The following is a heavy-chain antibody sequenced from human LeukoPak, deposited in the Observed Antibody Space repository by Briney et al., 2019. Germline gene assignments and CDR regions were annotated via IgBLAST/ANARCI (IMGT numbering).Heavy chain of an antibody. CDR1: GFTFITYW. Sequence: GGSLRLSCAASGFTFITYWMHWVRQAPGKGLVWVSRIKSDGSTNYADSVKGRFTISRDNAKNTLSLQMNSLRPEDTGVYYCARAPSEIGGYYPEYFEHWGQGTLVTVSS. D-gene: IGHD3-3*01. J-gene: IGHJ1*01. CDR3: ARAPSEIGGYYPEYFEH. CDR2: IKSDGST. V-gene: IGHV3-74*01.